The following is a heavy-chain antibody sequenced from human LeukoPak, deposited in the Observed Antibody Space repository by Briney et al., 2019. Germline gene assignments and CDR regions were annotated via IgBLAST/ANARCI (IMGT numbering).Heavy chain of an antibody. D-gene: IGHD6-19*01. CDR1: GGSFSGYY. J-gene: IGHJ4*02. Sequence: SGTLSLTCAVYGGSFSGYYWSWIRQPPGKGLEWIGEINHSGNTNYNPSLKSRVTISVDTSKNQFSLKLGSVTAADTAVYYCARETRIGVAGHYYFDYWGQGTLVTVSS. CDR2: INHSGNT. CDR3: ARETRIGVAGHYYFDY. V-gene: IGHV4-34*01.